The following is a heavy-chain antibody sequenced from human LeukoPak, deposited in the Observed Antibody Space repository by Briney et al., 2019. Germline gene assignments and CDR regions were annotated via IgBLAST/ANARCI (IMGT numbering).Heavy chain of an antibody. V-gene: IGHV4-59*01. J-gene: IGHJ4*02. Sequence: SETLSLTCTVSGGSISSYYWSWLRQPPGKGLEWIGYIYYSGSTNYNPSLKSRVTISVDTSKNQFSLKLSSVTAADTAVYYCARADCSGGSCYLDYWGQGTLVTVSS. CDR3: ARADCSGGSCYLDY. CDR2: IYYSGST. D-gene: IGHD2-15*01. CDR1: GGSISSYY.